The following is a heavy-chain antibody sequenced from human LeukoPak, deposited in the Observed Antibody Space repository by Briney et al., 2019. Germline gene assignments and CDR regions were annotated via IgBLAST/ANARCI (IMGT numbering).Heavy chain of an antibody. CDR2: TSPGGHTT. Sequence: PGGSLRLSCAASGFSLSDYHMNWIRQAPGKGPEWISYTSPGGHTTYFADSVKGRFTLSRDNAKNSLSLQMNSLTAKDTAVYYCAAGRDITVAGPGGYFDYWGQGTLVTVSS. V-gene: IGHV3-11*01. CDR1: GFSLSDYH. J-gene: IGHJ4*02. D-gene: IGHD6-19*01. CDR3: AAGRDITVAGPGGYFDY.